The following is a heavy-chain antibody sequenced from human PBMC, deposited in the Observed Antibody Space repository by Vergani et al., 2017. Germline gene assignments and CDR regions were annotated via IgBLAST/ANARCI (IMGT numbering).Heavy chain of an antibody. CDR3: ARAGQQLVRGTFDY. V-gene: IGHV3-48*03. CDR1: GFTFSSYE. J-gene: IGHJ4*02. Sequence: EVQLVESGGGLVQPGGSLRLSCAASGFTFSSYEMNWVRQAPGKGLEWVSYISSSGSTIYYADSVKGQFTISRDNAKNSLYLQMNSLRAEDTAVYYCARAGQQLVRGTFDYWGQGTLVTVSS. CDR2: ISSSGSTI. D-gene: IGHD6-13*01.